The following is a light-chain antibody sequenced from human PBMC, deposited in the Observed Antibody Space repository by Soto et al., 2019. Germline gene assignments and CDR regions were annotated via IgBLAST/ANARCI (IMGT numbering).Light chain of an antibody. CDR3: QSYDSSLSVV. CDR1: SSNIGAGYD. J-gene: IGLJ2*01. Sequence: QTVATQPPSVSGAPGQRVTISCTGSSSNIGAGYDVHWYQQLPGTAPKLLIYGNSNRPSGVPDRFSGSKSGTSASLAITGLQAEDEADYYCQSYDSSLSVVFGGGTKLTVL. CDR2: GNS. V-gene: IGLV1-40*01.